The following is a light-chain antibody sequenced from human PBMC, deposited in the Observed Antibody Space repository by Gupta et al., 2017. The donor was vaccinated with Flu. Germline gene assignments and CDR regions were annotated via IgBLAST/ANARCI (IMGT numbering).Light chain of an antibody. CDR1: SSSIGSNY. CDR2: RSD. CDR3: SSWHDDLRGLV. Sequence: QSLLAQPPSESGTPGQRVTISCSGTSSSIGSNYVNWYQQLPGMAPKLLIYRSDQRPSGVPDRFSGSKSGTSASLAISGLRSEDEATYYCSSWHDDLRGLVFGGGTRLTVL. V-gene: IGLV1-47*01. J-gene: IGLJ3*02.